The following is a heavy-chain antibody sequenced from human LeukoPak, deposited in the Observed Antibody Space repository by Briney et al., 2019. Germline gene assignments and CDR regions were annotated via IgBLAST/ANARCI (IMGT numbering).Heavy chain of an antibody. CDR2: IYPGDSDT. V-gene: IGHV5-51*01. J-gene: IGHJ4*02. CDR3: ARQDYYDSSGFYFAFDY. D-gene: IGHD3-22*01. CDR1: GYSFTSYW. Sequence: GESLKISCKGSGYSFTSYWIGWVRQMPGKGLEWMGIIYPGDSDTRYSPSFQGQVTISADKSISTAYLQWSSLKASDTAMYYCARQDYYDSSGFYFAFDYWGQGTLVTVSS.